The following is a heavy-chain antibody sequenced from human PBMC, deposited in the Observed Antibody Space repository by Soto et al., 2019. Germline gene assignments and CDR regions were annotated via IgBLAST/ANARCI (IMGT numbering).Heavy chain of an antibody. J-gene: IGHJ4*02. V-gene: IGHV3-7*01. CDR3: ARYSGSYGIEY. Sequence: EVQLVESGGGLVQPGGSLRLSCAASGFSFSDYWMTWVRQAPGKGLEWVANIKQDGSEKYYVDSLKGRLTISGDNAENSVYLQMSSLRAEDTAVYHCARYSGSYGIEYWGRGTLVTVSS. CDR1: GFSFSDYW. CDR2: IKQDGSEK. D-gene: IGHD1-26*01.